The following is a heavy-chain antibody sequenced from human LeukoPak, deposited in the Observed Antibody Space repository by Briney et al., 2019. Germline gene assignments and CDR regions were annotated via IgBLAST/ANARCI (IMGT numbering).Heavy chain of an antibody. D-gene: IGHD3-22*01. J-gene: IGHJ4*02. Sequence: SVKVSCKASGGTFSSYAISWVRQAPGQGLERMGGIIPIFGTANYAQKFQGRVTITADESTSTAYMELSSLRSEDTAVYYCARYALYYDSSGQYFDYWGQGTLVTVSS. CDR1: GGTFSSYA. CDR2: IIPIFGTA. CDR3: ARYALYYDSSGQYFDY. V-gene: IGHV1-69*13.